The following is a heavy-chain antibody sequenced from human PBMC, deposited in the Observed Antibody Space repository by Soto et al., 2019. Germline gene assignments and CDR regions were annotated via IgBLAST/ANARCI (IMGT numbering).Heavy chain of an antibody. CDR1: GGSISSYY. J-gene: IGHJ4*02. D-gene: IGHD2-15*01. Sequence: SETLSLTCTVSGGSISSYYWSWIRQPPGKGLEWIGYIYYSGSTNYNPSLKSRVTISVDTSKNQFSLKLSSVTAADTAVYYCARVAGGRRIDYWGQGTLVTVSS. CDR3: ARVAGGRRIDY. V-gene: IGHV4-59*01. CDR2: IYYSGST.